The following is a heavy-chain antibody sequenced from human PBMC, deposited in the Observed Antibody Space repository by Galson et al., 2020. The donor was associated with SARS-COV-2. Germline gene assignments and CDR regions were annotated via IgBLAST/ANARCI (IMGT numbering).Heavy chain of an antibody. J-gene: IGHJ6*03. CDR1: GGSFSGYS. CDR2: INFGGDT. D-gene: IGHD3-16*01. CDR3: ARDHQGVVPSPVLGLGPFYSYYYMDV. Sequence: SETLSLTCAVYGGSFSGYSWTWVRQAPGKGLEWIGEINFGGDTNYSPSLRSRVTLSVDTSKNQFSLKLRSVSAADTALYFCARDHQGVVPSPVLGLGPFYSYYYMDVWGKGTTVTVSS. V-gene: IGHV4-34*01.